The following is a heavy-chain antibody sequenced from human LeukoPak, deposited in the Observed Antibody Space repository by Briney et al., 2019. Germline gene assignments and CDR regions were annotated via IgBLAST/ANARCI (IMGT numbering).Heavy chain of an antibody. D-gene: IGHD4/OR15-4a*01. V-gene: IGHV3-21*01. Sequence: GGSLRLSCVASGFTFSSDRMNWARQAPGKGLEWVSTIYRGSDYIYYADSVKGRFTISRDNAKNSLYLQMNSLRVEDTAVYYCARDLPVSGAYHNFDCWGQGTLVTVSS. J-gene: IGHJ4*02. CDR3: ARDLPVSGAYHNFDC. CDR1: GFTFSSDR. CDR2: IYRGSDYI.